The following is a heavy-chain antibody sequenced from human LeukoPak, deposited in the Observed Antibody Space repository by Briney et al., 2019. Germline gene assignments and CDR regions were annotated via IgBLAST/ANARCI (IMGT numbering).Heavy chain of an antibody. J-gene: IGHJ4*02. CDR2: IRSTANGYAT. V-gene: IGHV3-73*01. D-gene: IGHD3-10*01. Sequence: GGSLRLSCAASGFTFSGSALHWVRQASGKGLEWVGRIRSTANGYATAYAASVKGRFTISRDDSKNTAYLQTDSLKTEDTAVYYCTGNYYGSGSYADFDYWGQGTLVTVSS. CDR1: GFTFSGSA. CDR3: TGNYYGSGSYADFDY.